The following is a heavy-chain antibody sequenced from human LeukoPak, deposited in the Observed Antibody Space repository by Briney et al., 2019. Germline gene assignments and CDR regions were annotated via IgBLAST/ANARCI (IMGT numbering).Heavy chain of an antibody. D-gene: IGHD6-13*01. CDR3: ARAAGVGEQQLVLGY. J-gene: IGHJ4*02. Sequence: SETLSLTCTVSGGSISSGGYYWSCLRQHPGKGREWIGYIYYSGSTYYNPSLKSRVTISVDPSKNQFSLKLSSVTAADTAVYYCARAAGVGEQQLVLGYWGQETLVTVSS. CDR1: GGSISSGGYY. V-gene: IGHV4-31*03. CDR2: IYYSGST.